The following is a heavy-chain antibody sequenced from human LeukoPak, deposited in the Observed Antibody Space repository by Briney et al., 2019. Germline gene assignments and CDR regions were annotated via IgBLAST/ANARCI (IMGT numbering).Heavy chain of an antibody. CDR3: ARHSGGTFFDY. Sequence: GASVKVSCKASGYTFTSYGISWVRQAPGQGLEWMGWISTYSGNTNYAQKLQGRVIMTTDSSTSTAYMELKSLRSDDTAVYYCARHSGGTFFDYWGQGTLVTVYS. J-gene: IGHJ4*02. V-gene: IGHV1-18*01. CDR1: GYTFTSYG. D-gene: IGHD4-23*01. CDR2: ISTYSGNT.